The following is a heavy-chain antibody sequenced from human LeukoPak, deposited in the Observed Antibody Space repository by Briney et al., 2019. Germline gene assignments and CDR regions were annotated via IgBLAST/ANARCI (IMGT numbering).Heavy chain of an antibody. V-gene: IGHV3-21*04. D-gene: IGHD2-15*01. Sequence: GGSLRLSCAASGFTFSSYSMNWVRQAPGKGLEWVSSISSSISYIYYADSVKGRFTISRDNAKNSLYLQMSSLRAEDTAVYYCAKVDCSGGSCYYPDYWGQGTLVTVSS. CDR1: GFTFSSYS. CDR2: ISSSISYI. CDR3: AKVDCSGGSCYYPDY. J-gene: IGHJ4*02.